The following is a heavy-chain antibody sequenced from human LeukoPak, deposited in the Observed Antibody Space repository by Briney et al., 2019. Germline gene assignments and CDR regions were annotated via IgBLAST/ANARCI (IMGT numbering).Heavy chain of an antibody. CDR1: GGSISSGSYY. Sequence: SETLSLTCTVSGGSISSGSYYWSWIRQPAGKGLEWIGRIYTSGSTNYNPSLKSRVTISVDTSKNQFSLKLSSVTAADTAVYYCAVEDRYYYDSSGYYCWGQGTLVTVSS. CDR2: IYTSGST. V-gene: IGHV4-61*02. J-gene: IGHJ4*02. D-gene: IGHD3-22*01. CDR3: AVEDRYYYDSSGYYC.